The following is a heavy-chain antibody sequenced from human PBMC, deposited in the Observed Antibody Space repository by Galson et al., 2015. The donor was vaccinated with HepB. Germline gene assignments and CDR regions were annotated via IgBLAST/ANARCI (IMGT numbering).Heavy chain of an antibody. J-gene: IGHJ6*03. CDR1: GFTVSSNH. CDR3: ARVREYSSTYYYYYYMDV. Sequence: SLRLSCAASGFTVSSNHVSWVRQAPGKGLEWVSVIYSGGSTYYADSVKGRFTISRDNSKNTLYLQMNSLRAEDTAVYYCARVREYSSTYYYYYYMDVWGKGTTVTVSS. V-gene: IGHV3-66*01. CDR2: IYSGGST. D-gene: IGHD6-6*01.